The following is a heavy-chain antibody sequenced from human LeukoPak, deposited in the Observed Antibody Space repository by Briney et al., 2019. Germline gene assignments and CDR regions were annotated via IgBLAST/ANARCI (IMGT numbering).Heavy chain of an antibody. CDR3: ARHSAGIVVAGK. CDR2: IDPSDSYT. CDR1: GYSFTSYW. D-gene: IGHD6-19*01. Sequence: GESLKISWKGSGYSFTSYWISWVRQMPGKGLEWMGRIDPSDSYTNYSPSFQGHVTISADKSISTVYLQWSSLKASDTAMYYCARHSAGIVVAGKWGQGTLVTVSS. J-gene: IGHJ4*02. V-gene: IGHV5-10-1*01.